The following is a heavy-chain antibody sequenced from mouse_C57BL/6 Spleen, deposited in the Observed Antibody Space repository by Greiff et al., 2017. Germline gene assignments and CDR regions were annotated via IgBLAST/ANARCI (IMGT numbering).Heavy chain of an antibody. D-gene: IGHD2-4*01. V-gene: IGHV3-6*01. CDR2: ISYDGSN. CDR3: ARSHYDYGFDY. J-gene: IGHJ2*01. Sequence: EVHLVESGPGLVKPSQSLSLTCSVTGYSITSGYYWNWIRQFPGNKLEWMGYISYDGSNNYNPSLKNRISITRDTSKNQFFLKLNSVTTEDTATYYCARSHYDYGFDYWGQGTTLTVSS. CDR1: GYSITSGYY.